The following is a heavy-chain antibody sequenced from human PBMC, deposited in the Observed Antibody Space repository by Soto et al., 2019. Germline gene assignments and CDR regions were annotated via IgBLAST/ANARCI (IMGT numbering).Heavy chain of an antibody. CDR3: ARDRIAAAGTRNWFDP. Sequence: QVHLVQSGAEVKKPGASVKVSCKASGYTFTSYAMHWVRQAPGQRREWMGWINAGNGNTKYSQKFQDRVTITRDTSASTAYMELSSLRSEDTAVYYCARDRIAAAGTRNWFDPWGQGTLVTVSS. V-gene: IGHV1-3*01. J-gene: IGHJ5*02. CDR2: INAGNGNT. D-gene: IGHD6-13*01. CDR1: GYTFTSYA.